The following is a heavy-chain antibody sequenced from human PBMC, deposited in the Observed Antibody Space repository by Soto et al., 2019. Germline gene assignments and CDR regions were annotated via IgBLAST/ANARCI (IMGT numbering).Heavy chain of an antibody. D-gene: IGHD6-6*01. CDR2: IYYSGST. Sequence: QVQLQESGPGLVKPSETLSLTCTVSGGSVSSGSYYWSWIRQPPGKGLEWIGYIYYSGSTNYNPSHKSRVTISVDTSKNQFSLKLSSVTAADTAVYYCAREGPYSSSSGRWFDPWGQGTLVTVSS. CDR3: AREGPYSSSSGRWFDP. J-gene: IGHJ5*02. V-gene: IGHV4-61*01. CDR1: GGSVSSGSYY.